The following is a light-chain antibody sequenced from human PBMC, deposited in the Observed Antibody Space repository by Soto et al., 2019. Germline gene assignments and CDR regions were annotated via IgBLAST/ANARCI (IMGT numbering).Light chain of an antibody. CDR1: SSDVGGYNY. CDR2: EVT. CDR3: SSYAASNNFYFV. J-gene: IGLJ3*02. V-gene: IGLV2-8*01. Sequence: QSALTQPPSASGSPGQSVTISCTGTSSDVGGYNYVSWYQQYPGRAPKLMIYEVTKRPSGVPDRFSGSKSGITASLTVSGLQAEDEADYYCSSYAASNNFYFVFGGGTKLTVL.